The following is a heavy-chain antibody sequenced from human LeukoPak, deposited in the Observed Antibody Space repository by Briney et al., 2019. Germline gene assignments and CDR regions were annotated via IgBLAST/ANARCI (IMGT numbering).Heavy chain of an antibody. V-gene: IGHV4-4*07. CDR3: ARGRRSCSGGSCYRPPFDY. D-gene: IGHD2-15*01. CDR1: GASISSYY. Sequence: SETLSLTCTVSGASISSYYWNWVRQPAGRGLEWIGRMYTSGSTNYNPSLKSRVTISVDTSKNQFSLKLSSVTAADTAVYYCARGRRSCSGGSCYRPPFDYWGQGTLVAVSS. J-gene: IGHJ4*02. CDR2: MYTSGST.